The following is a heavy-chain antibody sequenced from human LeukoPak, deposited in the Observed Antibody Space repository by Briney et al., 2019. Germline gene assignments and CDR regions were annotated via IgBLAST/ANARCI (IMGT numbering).Heavy chain of an antibody. D-gene: IGHD3-10*01. CDR1: GGSITSYY. Sequence: KPSETLSLTCTVSGGSITSYYWNWIRQPPGEGLEWIGYIYYKGSTNYNYNPSLKSRLIISADTSKNQFSLKLSSVTAEDTAVYYCAIGSGSYYPWFDPWGQGTLVTVSS. CDR3: AIGSGSYYPWFDP. CDR2: IYYKGSTNY. V-gene: IGHV4-59*01. J-gene: IGHJ5*02.